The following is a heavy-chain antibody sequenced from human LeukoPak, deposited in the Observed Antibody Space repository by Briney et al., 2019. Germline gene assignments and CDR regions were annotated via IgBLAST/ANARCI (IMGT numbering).Heavy chain of an antibody. D-gene: IGHD2-2*02. V-gene: IGHV3-74*01. CDR2: IYSDGGDT. CDR3: ARARSGCPIPEDY. Sequence: GGPLRLSCAASGFTFSSYWMHWVRQAPGKGLVWVSRIYSDGGDTSYADSVMGRFTISRDNAKNTLYLQMNSLRAEDTAVYYCARARSGCPIPEDYWGQGTLVTVSS. J-gene: IGHJ4*02. CDR1: GFTFSSYW.